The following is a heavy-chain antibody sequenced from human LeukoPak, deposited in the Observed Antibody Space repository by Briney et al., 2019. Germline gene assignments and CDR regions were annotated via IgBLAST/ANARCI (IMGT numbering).Heavy chain of an antibody. CDR2: INPSGGST. J-gene: IGHJ4*02. Sequence: ASVKVSCKASGYTFTSYYMHWVRQAPGQGLEWMGIINPSGGSTSYAQKFQGRVTMTRDTSISTAYMELSRLRSDDTAVYYCSLVVPAAMNGYWGQGTLVTVSS. D-gene: IGHD2-2*01. CDR1: GYTFTSYY. V-gene: IGHV1-46*01. CDR3: SLVVPAAMNGY.